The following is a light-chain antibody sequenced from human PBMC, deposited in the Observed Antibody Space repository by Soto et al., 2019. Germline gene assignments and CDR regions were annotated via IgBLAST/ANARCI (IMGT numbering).Light chain of an antibody. J-gene: IGKJ4*01. CDR2: GAS. CDR3: QQYNSWPLT. CDR1: QSVSSN. V-gene: IGKV3-15*01. Sequence: EIVMTQSPATLSVSPGERATLSCRASQSVSSNLAWYQQKPGQAPRLLIYGASTRAPGIPARFSGRGSGTEFTLTISSLQSEDFAVYYCQQYNSWPLTFGGGSKVDI.